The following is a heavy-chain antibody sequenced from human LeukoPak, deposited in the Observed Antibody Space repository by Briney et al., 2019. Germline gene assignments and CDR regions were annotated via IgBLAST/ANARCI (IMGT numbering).Heavy chain of an antibody. J-gene: IGHJ6*03. CDR3: ARARVATILYYYYYYMDV. CDR2: INPNSGGT. CDR1: GYTFSGYY. Sequence: ASVKVSCKASGYTFSGYYLHWVRQAPGQGLEWLGRINPNSGGTNYGQKFQDRVTLTRDTSITTAYMELSSLRSDDTAVYYCARARVATILYYYYYYMDVWGKRTTVTVSS. V-gene: IGHV1-2*06. D-gene: IGHD5-12*01.